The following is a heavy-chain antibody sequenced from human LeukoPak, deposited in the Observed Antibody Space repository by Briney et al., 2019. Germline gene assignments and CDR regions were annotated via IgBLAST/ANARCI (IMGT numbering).Heavy chain of an antibody. CDR1: GGNFSSYA. V-gene: IGHV1-69*04. CDR3: AREGYYDSSGYYPPAYYFDY. J-gene: IGHJ4*02. D-gene: IGHD3-22*01. CDR2: IIPIFGIA. Sequence: SVKVSCKASGGNFSSYAISWVRQAPGQGLEWMGRIIPIFGIANYAQKLQGRVTITADKSTSTAYMELSSLRSEDTAVYYCAREGYYDSSGYYPPAYYFDYWGQGTLVTVSS.